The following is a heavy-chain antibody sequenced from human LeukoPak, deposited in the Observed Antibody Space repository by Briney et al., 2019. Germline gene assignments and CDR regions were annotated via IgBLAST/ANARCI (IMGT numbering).Heavy chain of an antibody. D-gene: IGHD2-2*01. CDR3: ARDSRYPSYYYYGMDV. J-gene: IGHJ6*02. Sequence: SETLSLTCTVSGGSISGSSYYWGWIRQPPGKGLEWIGYIYYSGSTYYNPSLKSRVTISVDTSKNQFSLKLSSVTAADTAVYYCARDSRYPSYYYYGMDVWGQGTTVTVSS. V-gene: IGHV4-30-4*08. CDR1: GGSISGSSYY. CDR2: IYYSGST.